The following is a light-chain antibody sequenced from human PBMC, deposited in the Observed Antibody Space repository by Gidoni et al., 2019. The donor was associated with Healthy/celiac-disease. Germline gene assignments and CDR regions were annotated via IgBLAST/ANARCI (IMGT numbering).Light chain of an antibody. J-gene: IGKJ1*01. V-gene: IGKV3-15*01. CDR1: QSVSSN. CDR2: GAS. Sequence: EIVMTQSPATRSVSPGERATLSCRASQSVSSNLAWYQQKPGQAPRLLIYGASTRATGIPARFSGSGSGTEFTLTISSLQSEDFAVYYCQQYNNWPRTFGQXTKVEIK. CDR3: QQYNNWPRT.